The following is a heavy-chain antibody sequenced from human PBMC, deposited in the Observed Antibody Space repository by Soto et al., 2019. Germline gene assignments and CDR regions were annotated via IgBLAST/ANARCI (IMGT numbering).Heavy chain of an antibody. Sequence: SETLSLTCAVYGGSFSGYYWSWIRQPPGKGLEWIGEINHSGSTNYNPSLKSRVTISVDTSKNQFSLKLSSVTAADTAVYYCARGEIEGLGLYYYYGMDVWGKGTTVTVSS. CDR1: GGSFSGYY. J-gene: IGHJ6*04. D-gene: IGHD6-19*01. V-gene: IGHV4-34*01. CDR3: ARGEIEGLGLYYYYGMDV. CDR2: INHSGST.